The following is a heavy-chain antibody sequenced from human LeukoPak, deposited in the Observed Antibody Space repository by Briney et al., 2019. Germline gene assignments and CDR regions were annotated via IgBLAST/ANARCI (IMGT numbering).Heavy chain of an antibody. CDR3: ARSLWPEDY. Sequence: GGSLRLSCAASGFTFSSYSMNWVRQAPGKGLEWVSYISSSAGIIYYADSVKGRFTISRDSAKNSLFLQMNSLRAEDTAVYYCARSLWPEDYWGQGILVTVSS. CDR2: ISSSAGII. J-gene: IGHJ4*02. CDR1: GFTFSSYS. D-gene: IGHD5-18*01. V-gene: IGHV3-48*01.